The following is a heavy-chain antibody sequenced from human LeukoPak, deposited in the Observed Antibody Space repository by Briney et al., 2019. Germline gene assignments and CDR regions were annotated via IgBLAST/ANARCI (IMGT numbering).Heavy chain of an antibody. CDR1: GFTFSSYA. J-gene: IGHJ4*02. CDR2: ISTSGSTI. Sequence: GGSLRLSCAASGFTFSSYAMSWVRQAPGKGLEWLSCISTSGSTIYYADYVKGRFTISRDNARNSVYLQMNSLRAEDTAVYYCARDGPGYSLDYWGQGTLVTVSS. CDR3: ARDGPGYSLDY. V-gene: IGHV3-48*03. D-gene: IGHD5-18*01.